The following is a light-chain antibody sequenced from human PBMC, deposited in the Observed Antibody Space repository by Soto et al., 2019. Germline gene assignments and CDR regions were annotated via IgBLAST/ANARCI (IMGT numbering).Light chain of an antibody. CDR3: HHYDNWPRT. J-gene: IGKJ1*01. CDR2: GAS. V-gene: IGKV3-15*01. CDR1: QSVSSN. Sequence: EIVMTQSPATLSVSPGERATLSCMASQSVSSNLAWSQQRPGQAPRLLIYGASTRATGIPARFSGSGSGTEFILTISSLQSEDFAVYYCHHYDNWPRTFGQGTKVDNK.